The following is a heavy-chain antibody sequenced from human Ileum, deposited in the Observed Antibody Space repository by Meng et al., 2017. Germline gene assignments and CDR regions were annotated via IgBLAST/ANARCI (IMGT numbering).Heavy chain of an antibody. CDR2: IRRDGST. CDR3: AKGSGGEWFLDN. J-gene: IGHJ4*02. Sequence: GESLKISCAASGFTLTSIYAMTWVRQAPGKGLEWVSGIRRDGSTIYADAVKGRLTLSRDDSKNALYLHMNSLRDDDTAIYYCAKGSGGEWFLDNWGKGTLVTVSS. CDR1: GFTLTSIYA. V-gene: IGHV3-23*01. D-gene: IGHD3-3*01.